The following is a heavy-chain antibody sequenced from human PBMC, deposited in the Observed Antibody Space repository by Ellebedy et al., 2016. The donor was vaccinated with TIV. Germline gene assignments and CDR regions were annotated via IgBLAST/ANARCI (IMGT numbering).Heavy chain of an antibody. CDR3: AIHGTYSGSTDVFDY. V-gene: IGHV1-46*01. J-gene: IGHJ4*02. Sequence: AASVKVSCKASGYTFTSYYMHWARQAPGQGLEWVGIINPSGGSTSYTQKFQGRVTMTRDTSTSTVYMELSSLRSEDTAVYYCAIHGTYSGSTDVFDYWGQGTLVTVSS. CDR2: INPSGGST. CDR1: GYTFTSYY. D-gene: IGHD1-26*01.